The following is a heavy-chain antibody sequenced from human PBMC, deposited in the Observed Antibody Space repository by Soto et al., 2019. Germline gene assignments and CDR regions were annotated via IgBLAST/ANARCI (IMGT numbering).Heavy chain of an antibody. J-gene: IGHJ5*02. D-gene: IGHD2-2*01. V-gene: IGHV4-39*01. CDR3: ARHVSLGYCTPPSCDLLSRIDA. CDR1: GGSISNKSYY. Sequence: SETLSLTCTVSGGSISNKSYYWGWIRQPPGKGLEWIGSIHYSGSTYDNPSLKSRVTISVDTSKTRLSLKLKSVTAADTAVYYCARHVSLGYCTPPSCDLLSRIDAWGQGTQVTVSS. CDR2: IHYSGST.